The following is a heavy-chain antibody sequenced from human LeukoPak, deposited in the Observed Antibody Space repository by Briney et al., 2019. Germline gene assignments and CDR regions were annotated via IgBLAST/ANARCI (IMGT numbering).Heavy chain of an antibody. V-gene: IGHV3-23*01. CDR1: GFTFSSYA. Sequence: GGSLRLSCAASGFTFSSYAMSWVRQAPGKGLEWVSAISGSGGSTYYADSVKGRFIISRDNAKNTLYLQMNSLRAEDTAVYYCVKAGASGLYGMDVWGQGTTVTVSS. J-gene: IGHJ6*02. CDR3: VKAGASGLYGMDV. CDR2: ISGSGGST.